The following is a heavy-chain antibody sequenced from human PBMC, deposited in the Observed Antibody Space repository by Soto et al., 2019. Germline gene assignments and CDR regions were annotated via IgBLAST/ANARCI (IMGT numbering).Heavy chain of an antibody. CDR1: GGSISSSSYY. J-gene: IGHJ3*02. Sequence: HLQLQVSGPGLVKPSETLSLTCTVSGGSISSSSYYWGWIRQPPGKGLEWIGSIYYSGSTYYNPSLKSRVTISVDTSKNQFSLKLSSVTAADTAVYYCARQPKDAFDIWGQGTMVTVSS. CDR2: IYYSGST. CDR3: ARQPKDAFDI. V-gene: IGHV4-39*01.